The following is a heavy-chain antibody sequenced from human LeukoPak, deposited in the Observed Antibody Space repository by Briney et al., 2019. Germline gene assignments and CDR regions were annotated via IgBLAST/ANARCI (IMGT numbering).Heavy chain of an antibody. CDR1: GNTFIDYY. Sequence: ASVKVSCKASGNTFIDYYIHWVRQAPGQGLEWMGWVDPKSGGTKCAQKFQGRVTMTSDTSISTGYMELSRLRSDDTAVYFCARWRGYASDWSGPFDDWGQGTLVTVSS. J-gene: IGHJ4*02. D-gene: IGHD6-19*01. V-gene: IGHV1-2*02. CDR3: ARWRGYASDWSGPFDD. CDR2: VDPKSGGT.